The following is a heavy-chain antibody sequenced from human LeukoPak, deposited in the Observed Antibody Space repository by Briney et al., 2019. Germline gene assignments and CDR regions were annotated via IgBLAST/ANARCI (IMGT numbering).Heavy chain of an antibody. Sequence: SETLSLTCSVSGASLTIYYWNWFRQPAGKGLEWIGRYASGTTTHNPSLKSQFTMSIDTSKNQVSLKLTSVTAADTAVYYCATGDHSIDNWGQGTLVTVTP. V-gene: IGHV4-4*07. CDR3: ATGDHSIDN. CDR2: YASGTT. J-gene: IGHJ4*02. CDR1: GASLTIYY. D-gene: IGHD7-27*01.